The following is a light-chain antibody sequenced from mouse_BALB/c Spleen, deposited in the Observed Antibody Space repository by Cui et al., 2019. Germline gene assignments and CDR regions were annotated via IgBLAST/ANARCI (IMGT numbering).Light chain of an antibody. CDR3: QQHNEYPWT. CDR1: KSISKY. V-gene: IGKV16-104*01. J-gene: IGKJ1*01. Sequence: DVQITQSPSYLAASPGETITINCRASKSISKYLAWYQEKPGKTNKLLIYSGSTLQSGSPSRFSGSGSGTDFTLTISSLEPEDFARYYCQQHNEYPWTFGGGTKLEIK. CDR2: SGS.